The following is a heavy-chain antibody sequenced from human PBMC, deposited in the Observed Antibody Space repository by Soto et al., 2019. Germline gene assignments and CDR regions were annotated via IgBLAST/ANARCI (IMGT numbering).Heavy chain of an antibody. CDR2: IYSGGST. CDR3: ARVDSSSWYEKFDI. CDR1: GFTVSSNY. J-gene: IGHJ3*02. V-gene: IGHV3-53*01. Sequence: EVQLVESGGGLIQPGGSLRLSCAASGFTVSSNYMSWVRQAPGKGLEWVSVIYSGGSTYYADSVKGRFTISRDNSKNTLYLQMTSLRAEDTAVYYCARVDSSSWYEKFDIWGQGTMVTVSS. D-gene: IGHD6-13*01.